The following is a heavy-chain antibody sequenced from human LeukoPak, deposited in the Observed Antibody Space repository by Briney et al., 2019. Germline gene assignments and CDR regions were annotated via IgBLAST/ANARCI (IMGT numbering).Heavy chain of an antibody. CDR1: GHTFTSYD. D-gene: IGHD1-26*01. CDR3: ARGLTARGSYGRY. V-gene: IGHV1-8*01. Sequence: ASVKVSCKASGHTFTSYDINWVRQATGQGLEWMGWMNPNSGNTGYAQKFQGRVTMTRNTSISTAYMELSSLRSEDTAVYYCARGLTARGSYGRYWGQGTLVTVSS. J-gene: IGHJ4*02. CDR2: MNPNSGNT.